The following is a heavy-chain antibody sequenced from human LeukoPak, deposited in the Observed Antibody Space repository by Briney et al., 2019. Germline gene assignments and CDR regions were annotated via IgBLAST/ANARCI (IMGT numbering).Heavy chain of an antibody. Sequence: ASVKVSCKASGYTFTSYYMHWVRQAPGQGLEWMGIINPSGGSTSYAQKFQGRVTMTRDTSTSTVYKELSSLRSEDTAVYYCARTGITTYYYYGMDVWGQGTTVTVSS. CDR2: INPSGGST. D-gene: IGHD3-3*01. CDR1: GYTFTSYY. V-gene: IGHV1-46*01. CDR3: ARTGITTYYYYGMDV. J-gene: IGHJ6*02.